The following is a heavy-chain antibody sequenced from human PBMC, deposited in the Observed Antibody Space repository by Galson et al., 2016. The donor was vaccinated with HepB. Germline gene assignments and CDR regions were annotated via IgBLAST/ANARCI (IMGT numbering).Heavy chain of an antibody. J-gene: IGHJ5*02. CDR2: INPNSGGT. Sequence: SVKVSCKASGYAFIGYYMHWVRQAPGQGLEWMGWINPNSGGTDYAQKFQGRVTMTRDTSISTAYMELSSLKSDDTAVYYCATSHWDYPPWGQGALVTVSS. CDR3: ATSHWDYPP. V-gene: IGHV1-2*02. D-gene: IGHD1-7*01. CDR1: GYAFIGYY.